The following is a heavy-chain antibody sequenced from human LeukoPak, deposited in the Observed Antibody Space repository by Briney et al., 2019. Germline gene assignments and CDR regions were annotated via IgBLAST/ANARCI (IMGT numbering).Heavy chain of an antibody. CDR1: GYTLTELS. CDR3: APQTLYYSGSGWLTRFDP. V-gene: IGHV1-24*01. CDR2: FDPEDGET. D-gene: IGHD3-10*01. J-gene: IGHJ5*02. Sequence: ASVKVSCKVSGYTLTELSMHWVRQAPGKGLEWMGGFDPEDGETIYAQNFQGRVTMTEDTSADTAYMELSSLTSEDTAVYCCAPQTLYYSGSGWLTRFDPWGQGTLVTVSS.